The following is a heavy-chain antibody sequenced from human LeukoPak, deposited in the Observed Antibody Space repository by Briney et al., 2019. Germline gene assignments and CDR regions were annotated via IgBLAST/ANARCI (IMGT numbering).Heavy chain of an antibody. D-gene: IGHD4-17*01. CDR1: GVSISSSSYY. V-gene: IGHV4-39*01. CDR3: ARHGVDYGDYYFDY. Sequence: PSETLSLTCTVSGVSISSSSYYWGWIRQPPGKGLEWIGSIYYSGSTYYNPSLKSRVTISVDTSKNQFSLKLSSVTAADTAVYYCARHGVDYGDYYFDYWGQGTLVTVSS. J-gene: IGHJ4*02. CDR2: IYYSGST.